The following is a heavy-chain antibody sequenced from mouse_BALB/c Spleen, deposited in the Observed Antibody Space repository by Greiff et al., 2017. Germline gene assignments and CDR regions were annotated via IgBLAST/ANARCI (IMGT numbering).Heavy chain of an antibody. V-gene: IGHV5-17*02. J-gene: IGHJ2*01. CDR2: ISSGSSTI. CDR3: ARDHYYGSSYLYYFDY. Sequence: EVKLMESGGGLVQPGGSRKLSCAASGFTFSSFGMHWVRQAPEKGLEWVAYISSGSSTIYYADTVKGRFPISRDNPKNTLFLQMTSLRSEDTAMYYCARDHYYGSSYLYYFDYWGQGTTLTVSS. D-gene: IGHD1-1*01. CDR1: GFTFSSFG.